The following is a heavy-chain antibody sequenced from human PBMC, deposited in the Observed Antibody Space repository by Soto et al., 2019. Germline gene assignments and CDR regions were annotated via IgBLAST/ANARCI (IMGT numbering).Heavy chain of an antibody. V-gene: IGHV1-69*05. CDR1: GGTFSSYA. CDR2: IIAYIGTA. D-gene: IGHD3-9*01. J-gene: IGHJ4*02. CDR3: ARIRDLRFFDWLYFDY. Sequence: SVKVSCKASGGTFSSYAISWVRQAPGQGLEWMGGIIAYIGTANYAQKFQGRVTMTTDESTTTAYMELRSLRSDDTAVFYCARIRDLRFFDWLYFDYWGQRTLVTVSS.